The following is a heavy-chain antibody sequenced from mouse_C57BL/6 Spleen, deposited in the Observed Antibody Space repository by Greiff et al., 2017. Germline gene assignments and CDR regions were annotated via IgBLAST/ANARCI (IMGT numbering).Heavy chain of an antibody. Sequence: QVQLQQPGAELVMPGASVKLSCKASGYTFTSYWMHWVKQRPGQGLEWIGEIDPSDSYTNYNQKFKGKSTLTVDKSSSTAYMQLSSLTSEDSAVYYCARAGSSYSYAMDYWGQGTSLTVSS. D-gene: IGHD1-1*01. CDR1: GYTFTSYW. CDR3: ARAGSSYSYAMDY. V-gene: IGHV1-69*01. CDR2: IDPSDSYT. J-gene: IGHJ4*01.